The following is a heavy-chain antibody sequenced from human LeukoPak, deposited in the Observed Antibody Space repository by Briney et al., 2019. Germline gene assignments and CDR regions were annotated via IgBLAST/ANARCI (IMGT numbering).Heavy chain of an antibody. CDR2: IRYNGSKQ. J-gene: IGHJ4*02. Sequence: GGSLRLSCAASGFTFSTYGMHWVRQAPGKGLEWVAFIRYNGSKQYYVDSVKGRFTVSRDNSKNTLYLQMNSLRPEDTAVYYCAKGYGFGTDHWGQGTLVTVSS. V-gene: IGHV3-30*02. CDR3: AKGYGFGTDH. D-gene: IGHD3-3*01. CDR1: GFTFSTYG.